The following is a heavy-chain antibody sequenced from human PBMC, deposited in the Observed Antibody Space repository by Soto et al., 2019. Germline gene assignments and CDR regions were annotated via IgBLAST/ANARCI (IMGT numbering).Heavy chain of an antibody. J-gene: IGHJ4*02. CDR2: VTPSGGHT. Sequence: QVQLMQSGAEVKKPGASVKVSCKASGNTFTNYYIHWVRQAPGQGLEWMGTVTPSGGHTTYSQNFLGRVTMPRDTSTSTLYMELTSLTSDDTAVYYCARGGHVVVVTAAFDYWGQGTLVTVSS. D-gene: IGHD2-21*02. V-gene: IGHV1-46*01. CDR1: GNTFTNYY. CDR3: ARGGHVVVVTAAFDY.